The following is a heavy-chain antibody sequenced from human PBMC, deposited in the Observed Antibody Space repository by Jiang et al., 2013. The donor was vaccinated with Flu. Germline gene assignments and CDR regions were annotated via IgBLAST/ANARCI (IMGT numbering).Heavy chain of an antibody. D-gene: IGHD2-2*01. CDR2: IYYSGST. J-gene: IGHJ5*02. CDR1: GGSISSYY. CDR3: ARVGSDCSSTSCYDWFDP. Sequence: GPGLVKPSETLSLTCTVSGGSISSYYWSWIRQPPGKGLEWIGYIYYSGSTNYNPSLKSRVTISVDTSKNQFSLKLSSVTAADTAVYYCARVGSDCSSTSCYDWFDPWGQGTLVTVSS. V-gene: IGHV4-59*01.